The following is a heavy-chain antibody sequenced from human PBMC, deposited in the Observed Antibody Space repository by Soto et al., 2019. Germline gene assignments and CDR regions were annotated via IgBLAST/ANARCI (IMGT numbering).Heavy chain of an antibody. CDR3: ASSQGDY. CDR1: GFTFDDHS. Sequence: EVHLVESGGAVVQPGGSLRLSCAASGFTFDDHSMYWVRQTSGRGLEWLSLISWDGETTYYADSVKGRFTISRVNSKNSLYLQMNALTTEDTALYYCASSQGDYWGQGTLVTVAS. V-gene: IGHV3-43*01. J-gene: IGHJ4*02. CDR2: ISWDGETT.